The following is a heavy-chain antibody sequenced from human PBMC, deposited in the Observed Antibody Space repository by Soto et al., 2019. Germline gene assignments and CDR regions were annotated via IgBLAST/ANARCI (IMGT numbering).Heavy chain of an antibody. D-gene: IGHD3-10*01. CDR2: ISWNSGSI. CDR3: AKDPLYYGSGPTENDY. J-gene: IGHJ4*02. V-gene: IGHV3-9*01. CDR1: GFTFDDYA. Sequence: EVQLVESGGGLVQPGRSLRLSCAASGFTFDDYAMHWVRQAPGKGLEWVAGISWNSGSIGYADSVKGRFTISRDNAKNSLYLQMNSLRAEDTALYYCAKDPLYYGSGPTENDYWGQGTLVTVSS.